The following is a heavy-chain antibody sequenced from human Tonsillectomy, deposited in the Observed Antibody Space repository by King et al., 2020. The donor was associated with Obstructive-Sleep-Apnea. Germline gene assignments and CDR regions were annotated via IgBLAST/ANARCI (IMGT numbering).Heavy chain of an antibody. Sequence: VQLQESGPGLVKPSETLSLTCTVSGYSISSGYYWGWIRQPPGKGLEWIGSIYHSGSTYYNPSLKSRVTISLDTSKNQFSLKLSSVTAADTAVYYCARDAYGSGSYYDDYWGQGTLVTVSS. J-gene: IGHJ4*02. CDR3: ARDAYGSGSYYDDY. D-gene: IGHD3-10*01. CDR2: IYHSGST. V-gene: IGHV4-38-2*02. CDR1: GYSISSGYY.